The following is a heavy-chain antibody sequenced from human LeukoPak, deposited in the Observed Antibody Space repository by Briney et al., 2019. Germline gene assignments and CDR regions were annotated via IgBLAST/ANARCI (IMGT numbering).Heavy chain of an antibody. D-gene: IGHD4-17*01. CDR2: IKSKTDGGTT. V-gene: IGHV3-15*01. CDR3: TTESYGDYPYYFDY. Sequence: PGGSLRLSCAASGFTFSNAWMSWVRQAPGKGLEWVGRIKSKTDGGTTDYAAPVKGRFTISRDDSKNTLYLQMNSLKTEDTAVYYCTTESYGDYPYYFDYWGQGTLVTVSS. J-gene: IGHJ4*02. CDR1: GFTFSNAW.